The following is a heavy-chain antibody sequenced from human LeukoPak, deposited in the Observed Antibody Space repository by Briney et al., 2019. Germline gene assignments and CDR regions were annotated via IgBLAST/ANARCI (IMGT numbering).Heavy chain of an antibody. Sequence: EASVKVSCEASGGTFSSYAISWVRQAPGQGLEWMGGIIPIFGTANYAQKFQGRVTITADESTSTAYMELSSLRSEDTAVYYCAILLRLHSSSWYGRFDYWGQGTLVTVSS. D-gene: IGHD6-13*01. CDR1: GGTFSSYA. CDR3: AILLRLHSSSWYGRFDY. CDR2: IIPIFGTA. J-gene: IGHJ4*02. V-gene: IGHV1-69*13.